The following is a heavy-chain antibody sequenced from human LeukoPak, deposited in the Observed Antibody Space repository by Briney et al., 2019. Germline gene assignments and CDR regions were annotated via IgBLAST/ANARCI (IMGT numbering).Heavy chain of an antibody. J-gene: IGHJ3*02. CDR1: GFTFSSFW. Sequence: GGSLRLSCAASGFTFSSFWVHWVRQVPGKGLVWVSRINSAGSSTSYADSVKGRFTISRDNAKNTLYLQMNSLRAEDTAVYYCARDGPDAFDIWGQGTMVTVSS. CDR2: INSAGSST. V-gene: IGHV3-74*01. CDR3: ARDGPDAFDI.